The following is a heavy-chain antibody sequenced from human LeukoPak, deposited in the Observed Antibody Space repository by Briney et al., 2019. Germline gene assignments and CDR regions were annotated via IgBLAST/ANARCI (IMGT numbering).Heavy chain of an antibody. CDR3: ARDETPYY. CDR2: ISSSSSYI. CDR1: AFTFSSYS. Sequence: GGSLRLSCAPSAFTFSSYSMNWVRQAPGKGLEWVSSISSSSSYIYYADSVKGRFTISRDNAKNSLSLQMNSLRAEDTAVYYCARDETPYYWGQGTLVTVSS. V-gene: IGHV3-21*01. J-gene: IGHJ4*02. D-gene: IGHD4-23*01.